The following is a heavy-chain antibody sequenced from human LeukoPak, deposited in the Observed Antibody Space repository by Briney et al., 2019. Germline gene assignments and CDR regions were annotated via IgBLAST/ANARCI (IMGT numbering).Heavy chain of an antibody. V-gene: IGHV4-39*01. Sequence: SETLSLTCTVSGGSISSSSYYWGWIRQPPGKGLEWFVSIYYSGSTYYNPSLKSRVTISVDPSKTQFSLKLSSVTAADTAVYYCARHSGYSYGYAYYYYYMDVWGKGTTVTVSS. CDR3: ARHSGYSYGYAYYYYYMDV. CDR1: GGSISSSSYY. CDR2: IYYSGST. D-gene: IGHD5-18*01. J-gene: IGHJ6*03.